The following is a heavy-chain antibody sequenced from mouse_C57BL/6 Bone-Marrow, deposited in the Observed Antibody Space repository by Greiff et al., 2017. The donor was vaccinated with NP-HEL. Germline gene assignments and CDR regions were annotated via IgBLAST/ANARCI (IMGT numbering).Heavy chain of an antibody. CDR3: ARGVTPAWFAY. CDR2: IYPGSGST. CDR1: GYTFTSYW. Sequence: QVQLKEPGAELVKPGASVKMSCKASGYTFTSYWITWVKQRPGQGLEWIGDIYPGSGSTNYNEKFKSKATLTVDTSSSTAYMQLSSLTSEDSAVYYCARGVTPAWFAYWGQGTLVTVSA. V-gene: IGHV1-55*01. J-gene: IGHJ3*01. D-gene: IGHD2-1*01.